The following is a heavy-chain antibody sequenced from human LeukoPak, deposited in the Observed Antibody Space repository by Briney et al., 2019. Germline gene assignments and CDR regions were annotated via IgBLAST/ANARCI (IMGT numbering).Heavy chain of an antibody. J-gene: IGHJ5*02. CDR3: ARQIVVEVGWFDP. D-gene: IGHD3-22*01. CDR1: GYTFTSYY. Sequence: ASVKVSCKASGYTFTSYYMHWVRQAPGQGLEWMGRINPNSGGTNYAQKFQGRVTMTRDTSISTAYMELSRLRSDDTAVYYCARQIVVEVGWFDPWGQGTLVTVSS. CDR2: INPNSGGT. V-gene: IGHV1-2*06.